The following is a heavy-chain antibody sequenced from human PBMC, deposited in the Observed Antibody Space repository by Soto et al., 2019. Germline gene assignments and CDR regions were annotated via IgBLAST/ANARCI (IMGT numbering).Heavy chain of an antibody. Sequence: ASVKVSGKASGYTFTGYYMHWVRQAPGQGLEWMGWINPNSGGTNYAQKFQGRVTMTRDTSISTAYMELSRLRSDDTAVYYCARLVGAAINPLDYWGQGTLVTVSS. V-gene: IGHV1-2*02. D-gene: IGHD1-26*01. J-gene: IGHJ4*02. CDR3: ARLVGAAINPLDY. CDR1: GYTFTGYY. CDR2: INPNSGGT.